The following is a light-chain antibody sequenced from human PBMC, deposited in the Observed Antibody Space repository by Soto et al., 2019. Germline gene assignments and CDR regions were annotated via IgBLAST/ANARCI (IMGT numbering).Light chain of an antibody. CDR2: NAS. CDR1: QTISSW. V-gene: IGKV1-5*03. CDR3: QQYHNLWT. J-gene: IGKJ1*01. Sequence: DIQMTQSPSTLSASVGDRVTITCRASQTISSWLAWYQQKPGKAPKLLIYNASSLESGVPSRFSGSGSGTEFTLTISSLQPDDFATYYCQQYHNLWTFGQGTKVDIK.